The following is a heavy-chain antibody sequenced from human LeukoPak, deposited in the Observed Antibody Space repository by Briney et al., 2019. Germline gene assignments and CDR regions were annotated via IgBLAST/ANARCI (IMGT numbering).Heavy chain of an antibody. Sequence: GGSLRLSCAASGFTFSDYAMSWVRQAPGKGLEWVSTISDNGGGTYYADSVKGRFTISRDNSKNTLYLQMNSLRAEDTAVYYCARILGIRAFDIWGQGTMVTVSS. CDR2: ISDNGGGT. CDR1: GFTFSDYA. V-gene: IGHV3-23*01. CDR3: ARILGIRAFDI. J-gene: IGHJ3*02. D-gene: IGHD7-27*01.